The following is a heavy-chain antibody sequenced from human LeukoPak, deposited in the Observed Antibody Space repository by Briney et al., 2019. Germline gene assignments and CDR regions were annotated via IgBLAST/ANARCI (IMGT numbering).Heavy chain of an antibody. D-gene: IGHD5-24*01. CDR2: INADGTTT. J-gene: IGHJ3*01. CDR3: VVVVEPPVSDGFAV. Sequence: GVSLRLSCAAWGFPFGNSWVQCVRQAPGKALVGVSLINADGTTTTYADSVKGRFTISRDNARNTVSLQMNSLTIEHTAVYYCVVVVEPPVSDGFAVWGQGTMIAVSS. CDR1: GFPFGNSW. V-gene: IGHV3-74*01.